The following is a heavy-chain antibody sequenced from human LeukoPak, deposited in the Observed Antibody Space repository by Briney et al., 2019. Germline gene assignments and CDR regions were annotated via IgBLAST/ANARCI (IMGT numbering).Heavy chain of an antibody. V-gene: IGHV1-2*02. D-gene: IGHD3-9*01. CDR1: GYTFTGYY. CDR2: INPNSGGT. Sequence: ASVKVSCKASGYTFTGYYMHWVRQAPGQGLEWMGWINPNSGGTNYAQKFQGRVTMTRDTSISTAYMELSRLRSDDTAVYYCARDPLNYDILTGYDVGKSGNWFDPWGQGTLVTVSS. J-gene: IGHJ5*02. CDR3: ARDPLNYDILTGYDVGKSGNWFDP.